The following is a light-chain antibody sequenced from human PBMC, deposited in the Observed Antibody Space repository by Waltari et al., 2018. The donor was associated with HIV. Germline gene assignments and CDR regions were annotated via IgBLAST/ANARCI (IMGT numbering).Light chain of an antibody. CDR2: DVT. Sequence: QSALTQPRSVSGSPGQSVTISCTGTSSDVGAYNYVSWYQQHPGKAPKLMIYDVTKRPAVVPDRFSGSKSGNTASLTISGLQAEDEADYYCCSYAGSSDVFGTGTNVTVL. J-gene: IGLJ1*01. CDR3: CSYAGSSDV. CDR1: SSDVGAYNY. V-gene: IGLV2-11*01.